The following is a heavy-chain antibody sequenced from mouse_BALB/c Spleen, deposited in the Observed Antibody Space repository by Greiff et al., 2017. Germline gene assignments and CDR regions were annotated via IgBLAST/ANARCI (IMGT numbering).Heavy chain of an antibody. CDR2: IYPGNSDT. CDR1: GYSFTSYW. V-gene: IGHV1-5*01. D-gene: IGHD2-4*01. CDR3: TGITTWFAY. J-gene: IGHJ3*01. Sequence: DVQLQESGTVLARPGASVKMSCKASGYSFTSYWMHWVKQRPGQGLEWIGAIYPGNSDTSYNQKFKGKAKLTAVTSASTAYMELSSLTNEDSAVYYCTGITTWFAYWGQGTLVTVSA.